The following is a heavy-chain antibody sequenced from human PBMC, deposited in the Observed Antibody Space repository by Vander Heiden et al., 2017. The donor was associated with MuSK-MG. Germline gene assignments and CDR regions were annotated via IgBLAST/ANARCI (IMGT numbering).Heavy chain of an antibody. CDR3: AASPAGNDLDY. CDR1: GLTFTSSA. D-gene: IGHD1-1*01. J-gene: IGHJ4*02. CDR2: IVVGSGNT. Sequence: QMQLVQSGPEVKKPGTSAKVSCQASGLTFTSSAMQWVRQARGQRLEWLGWIVVGSGNTNYAQKFQERVTITRDMSTSTAYMELSSLRSEDTAVYYCAASPAGNDLDYWGQGTLVTVSS. V-gene: IGHV1-58*02.